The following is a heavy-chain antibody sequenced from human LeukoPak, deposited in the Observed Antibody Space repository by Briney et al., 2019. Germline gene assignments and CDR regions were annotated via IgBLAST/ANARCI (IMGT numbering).Heavy chain of an antibody. J-gene: IGHJ4*02. D-gene: IGHD2-15*01. Sequence: GGSLRLSCAASGFTFSSYAIHWVRQAPGKGLEWVAVISYDGTNKHYADSVKGRFTLSRDDSNNTLFLQMNSLRIEDTAVYYCAKGGTGSSYSPLNYCGQGTLVTVSS. CDR3: AKGGTGSSYSPLNY. V-gene: IGHV3-30-3*01. CDR2: ISYDGTNK. CDR1: GFTFSSYA.